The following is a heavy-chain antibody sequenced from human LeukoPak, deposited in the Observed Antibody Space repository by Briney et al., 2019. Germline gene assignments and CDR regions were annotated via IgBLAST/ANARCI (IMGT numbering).Heavy chain of an antibody. V-gene: IGHV3-23*01. J-gene: IGHJ6*03. Sequence: PGGSLRLSCAASGFTFSSYGMSWVRQAPGKGLEWVSAISGSGGSTYYADSVKGRFTISRDNSKNTLYLQMNSLRAEDTAVYYCAKRVRGVPIGSYYYYYYMDVWGKGTTVTISS. CDR1: GFTFSSYG. CDR3: AKRVRGVPIGSYYYYYYMDV. CDR2: ISGSGGST. D-gene: IGHD3-10*01.